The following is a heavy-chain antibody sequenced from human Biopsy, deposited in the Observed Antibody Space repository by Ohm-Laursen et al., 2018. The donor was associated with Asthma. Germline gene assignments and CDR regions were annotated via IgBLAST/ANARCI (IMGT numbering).Heavy chain of an antibody. V-gene: IGHV1-69*13. CDR2: IIPIFGTA. J-gene: IGHJ4*02. CDR1: GGTFSSYA. D-gene: IGHD6-6*01. CDR3: ARERIAARQRRYYFDY. Sequence: SVKVSCKASGGTFSSYAISWVRQAPGQGLEWMGGIIPIFGTANYAQKFQGRVTITADESTSTAYMELSSLRSEDTAVYYCARERIAARQRRYYFDYWGQGTLVTVSP.